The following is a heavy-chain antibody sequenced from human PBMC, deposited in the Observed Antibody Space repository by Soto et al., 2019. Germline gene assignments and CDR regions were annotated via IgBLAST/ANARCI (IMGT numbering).Heavy chain of an antibody. V-gene: IGHV4-31*03. Sequence: PSETQSHPCPFSAGSLTIVVYQTRWARHNPGKGPERIGYIYYSGSTYYNPSLKSRVTISVDTSKNQFSLKLSSVTAADTAVYYCARERLYYYGSGSYYSGKMGFAPWGQGTLVTVS. CDR3: ARERLYYYGSGSYYSGKMGFAP. J-gene: IGHJ5*02. CDR2: IYYSGST. CDR1: AGSLTIVVYQ. D-gene: IGHD3-10*01.